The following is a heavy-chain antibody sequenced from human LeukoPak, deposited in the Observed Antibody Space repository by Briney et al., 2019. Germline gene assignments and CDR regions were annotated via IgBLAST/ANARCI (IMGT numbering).Heavy chain of an antibody. CDR2: IYHSGST. CDR1: GVSFSGYY. Sequence: SETLSLTCAVYGVSFSGYYWSWIRQPPGKGLEWIGYIYHSGSTYYNPSLKSRVTISVDRSKNQFSLKLSSVTAADTAVYYCARGVRRYFDYWGQGTLVTVSS. D-gene: IGHD3-22*01. J-gene: IGHJ4*02. V-gene: IGHV4-30-2*01. CDR3: ARGVRRYFDY.